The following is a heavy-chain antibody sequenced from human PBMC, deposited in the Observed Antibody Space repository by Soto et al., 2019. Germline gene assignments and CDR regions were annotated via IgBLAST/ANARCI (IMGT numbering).Heavy chain of an antibody. J-gene: IGHJ4*02. D-gene: IGHD1-26*01. CDR2: IKSNLDGGTT. V-gene: IGHV3-15*01. Sequence: VQVVDSGGDLVHPGGSFSLSGGASGFFFNKAWMGWVRQAPGKGLGWVGRIKSNLDGGTTDYAAPVQGRFRITREDSRNTLYLQMNSLKTEDTAVYYCTTDGGIMVRPLFDYWGQGTLVTVSS. CDR3: TTDGGIMVRPLFDY. CDR1: GFFFNKAW.